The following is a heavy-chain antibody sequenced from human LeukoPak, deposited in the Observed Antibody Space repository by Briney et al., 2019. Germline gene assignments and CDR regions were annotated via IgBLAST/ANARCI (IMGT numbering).Heavy chain of an antibody. CDR3: ARGLNYYDSSGYYQDY. V-gene: IGHV4-31*03. CDR1: GGSISSGGYY. J-gene: IGHJ4*01. Sequence: SETLSLTCTVSGGSISSGGYYWSRIRQHPGKGLEWIGYIYYSGSTYYNPSLKSRVTISVDTSKNQFSLKLSSVTAADTAVYYCARGLNYYDSSGYYQDYWGQGTLVTVSS. CDR2: IYYSGST. D-gene: IGHD3-22*01.